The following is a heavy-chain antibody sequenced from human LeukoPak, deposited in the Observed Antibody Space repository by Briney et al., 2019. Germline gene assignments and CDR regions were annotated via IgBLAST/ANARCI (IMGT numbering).Heavy chain of an antibody. J-gene: IGHJ4*02. CDR2: IYHSGGT. Sequence: PSETLSLICTVSGGSISTHYWNWIRQSPGKGLEWIGYIYHSGGTTHNPSLKSRVTMSVDTSKNQFSLNLISVTAADTAVYYCAKDRVDDILGDYWGQGTLVTVSS. V-gene: IGHV4-59*11. CDR1: GGSISTHY. D-gene: IGHD3-9*01. CDR3: AKDRVDDILGDY.